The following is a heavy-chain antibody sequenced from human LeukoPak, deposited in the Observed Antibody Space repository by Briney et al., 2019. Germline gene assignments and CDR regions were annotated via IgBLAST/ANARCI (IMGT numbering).Heavy chain of an antibody. CDR3: ARAPMGTAAFY. J-gene: IGHJ4*02. D-gene: IGHD2-2*01. CDR1: GYSFTGYY. Sequence: ASVKVSCKASGYSFTGYYMHWVRQAPGQGLEWMGWINPDSGGTNYAQKFQGRVTMTRDASITTAYMELSSLTSDDTAFYCCARAPMGTAAFYWGQGTLVTVSS. V-gene: IGHV1-2*02. CDR2: INPDSGGT.